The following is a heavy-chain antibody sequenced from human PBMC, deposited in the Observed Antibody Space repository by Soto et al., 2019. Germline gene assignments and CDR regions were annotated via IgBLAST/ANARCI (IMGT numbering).Heavy chain of an antibody. J-gene: IGHJ5*02. Sequence: GESLKISCKGSGYSFINYWIAWVRQKPWKGLEWVGVIYPRDSDTKYSPSFEGQVTISADKSISTAYLQWSSLKASDTAMYYCARQASYDFWSGYYVDPWAQGTLVTVSS. V-gene: IGHV5-51*01. CDR2: IYPRDSDT. CDR1: GYSFINYW. D-gene: IGHD3-3*01. CDR3: ARQASYDFWSGYYVDP.